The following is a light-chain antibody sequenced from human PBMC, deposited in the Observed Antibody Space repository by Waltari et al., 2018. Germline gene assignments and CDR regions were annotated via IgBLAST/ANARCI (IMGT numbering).Light chain of an antibody. CDR2: KAS. CDR1: QSIVSW. J-gene: IGKJ2*02. Sequence: DIQMTQSPSTLSASVGERVPITCRASQSIVSWVAWYQQKPGKAPKLLIDKASSLQSGVPSTFSGSGSGTDFTLTISSLQPDDFATYYCQQYFSGCTFGQGTNLEIK. V-gene: IGKV1-5*03. CDR3: QQYFSGCT.